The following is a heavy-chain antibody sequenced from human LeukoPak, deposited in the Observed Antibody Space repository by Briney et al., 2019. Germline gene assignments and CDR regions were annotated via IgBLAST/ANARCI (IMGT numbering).Heavy chain of an antibody. V-gene: IGHV3-30-3*01. CDR2: ISYDGSNK. CDR1: GFSFNSYA. Sequence: PGRSLRLSCAASGFSFNSYAFHWVRQAPGKGLEWVAVISYDGSNKYYADSVKGRFTISRDNAKNSLYLQMNSLRAEDTAVYYCARDNTVVKTDYWGQGTLVTVSS. J-gene: IGHJ4*02. D-gene: IGHD4-23*01. CDR3: ARDNTVVKTDY.